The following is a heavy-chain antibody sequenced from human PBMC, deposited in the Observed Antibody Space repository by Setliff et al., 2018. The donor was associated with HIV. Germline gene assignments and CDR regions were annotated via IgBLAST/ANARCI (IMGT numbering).Heavy chain of an antibody. V-gene: IGHV4-34*01. CDR3: ARGHGVYSGSYLAVYFDY. CDR2: INHSGST. J-gene: IGHJ4*02. Sequence: SETLSLACAVYGGSFSGYYWSWIRQPPGKGLEWIGEINHSGSTNYKPSLKSRVTISVDMSKNQVSLKVSSVTAADTAVYYCARGHGVYSGSYLAVYFDYWGQGTLVTVSS. CDR1: GGSFSGYY. D-gene: IGHD1-26*01.